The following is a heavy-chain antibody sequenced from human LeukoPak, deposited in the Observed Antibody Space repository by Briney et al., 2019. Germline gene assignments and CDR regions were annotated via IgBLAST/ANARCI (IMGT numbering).Heavy chain of an antibody. CDR1: GIIFRDAW. J-gene: IGHJ4*02. V-gene: IGHV3-15*07. CDR3: TKDPPLTGGVYSAH. Sequence: GGSLRLSCVVSGIIFRDAWMNWVRQTPGKGLEWVGLIKSKVDGGTTDYAAPVKGRFTISRDDSENTLYLQMSSLKIEDTAIYYCTKDPPLTGGVYSAHWGPGTRVTVSS. D-gene: IGHD7-27*01. CDR2: IKSKVDGGTT.